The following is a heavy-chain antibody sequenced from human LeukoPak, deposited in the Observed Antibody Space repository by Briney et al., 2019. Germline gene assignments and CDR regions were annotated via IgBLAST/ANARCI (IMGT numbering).Heavy chain of an antibody. D-gene: IGHD6-19*01. CDR1: GYSFTTYR. CDR3: ARPRQWHRNDAFDI. CDR2: INPADSDT. V-gene: IGHV5-51*01. Sequence: GESLKISCKGSGYSFTTYRIGWVRQMPGKGLEWMAIINPADSDTRYSPSFQGQVTISVDQYISTAHLQWSSMKASDTDMYYCARPRQWHRNDAFDIWGQGTMVTVSS. J-gene: IGHJ3*02.